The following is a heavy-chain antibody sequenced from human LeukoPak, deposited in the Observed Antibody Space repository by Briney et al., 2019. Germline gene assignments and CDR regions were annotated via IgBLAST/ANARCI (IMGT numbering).Heavy chain of an antibody. CDR3: ARAPCGGDCYYYYYYYMDV. CDR1: GYTFTSYY. J-gene: IGHJ6*03. D-gene: IGHD2-21*02. Sequence: ASVKVSCKASGYTFTSYYMHWVRQAPGQGLEWMGIINPSGGSTSYAQKFQGRVTMTRDTSTSTVYMELSSLRSEDTAVYYCARAPCGGDCYYYYYYYMDVWGKGTTVTISS. V-gene: IGHV1-46*01. CDR2: INPSGGST.